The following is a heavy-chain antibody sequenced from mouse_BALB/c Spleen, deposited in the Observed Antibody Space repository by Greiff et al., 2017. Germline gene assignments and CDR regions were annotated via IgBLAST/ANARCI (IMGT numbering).Heavy chain of an antibody. CDR3: ARPYFDV. V-gene: IGHV1-69*02. CDR1: GYTFTSYW. Sequence: QVQLQQPGAELVKPGASVKLSCKASGYTFTSYWMHWVKQRPGQGLEWIGEIDPSDSYTNYNQKFKGKATLTVDKSSSTAYMQLSSLTSEDSAVYYGARPYFDVWGAGTTVTVSA. CDR2: IDPSDSYT. J-gene: IGHJ1*01.